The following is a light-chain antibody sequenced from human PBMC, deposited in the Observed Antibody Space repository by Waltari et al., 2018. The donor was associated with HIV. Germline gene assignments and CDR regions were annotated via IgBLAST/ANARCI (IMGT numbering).Light chain of an antibody. J-gene: IGLJ3*02. V-gene: IGLV1-44*01. CDR3: AAWDDSLNGWV. Sequence: QSVLTQPPSASGTPGQRVTLSCSARTSNIGSNTLNWYQQLPGTPPKLPTYSKKQLPSVFPDRFSGSKSGTSVSLAISGLQSEDDTDNYCAAWDDSLNGWVFGGGTKLTVL. CDR1: TSNIGSNT. CDR2: SKK.